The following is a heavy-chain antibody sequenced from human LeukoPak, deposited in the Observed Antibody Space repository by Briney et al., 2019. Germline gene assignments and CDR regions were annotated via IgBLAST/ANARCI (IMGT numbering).Heavy chain of an antibody. CDR3: ARVGSSTGYSSGWYVRDAFDI. D-gene: IGHD6-19*01. CDR2: ISAYNGNT. CDR1: GYTLTELS. J-gene: IGHJ3*02. V-gene: IGHV1-18*01. Sequence: ASVKVSCKVSGYTLTELSMHWVRQAPGQGLEWMGWISAYNGNTNYAQKLQGRVTMTTDTSTSTAYMELRSLRSDDTAVYYCARVGSSTGYSSGWYVRDAFDIWGQGTMVTVSS.